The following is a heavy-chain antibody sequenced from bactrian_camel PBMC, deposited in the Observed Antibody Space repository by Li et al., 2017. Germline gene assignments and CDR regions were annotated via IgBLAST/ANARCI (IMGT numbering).Heavy chain of an antibody. V-gene: IGHV3S55*01. CDR2: IGSSGST. Sequence: VQLVESGGGSVQSGGSLRLSCAFSGYAYSGHCMGWFRQAPGKEREGVAIIGSSGSTGYADSVKGRFTISKDNAKNTLYLQMNSLKPEDTAMYYCAASRGVASFSAMPYAYWGQGTQVTVS. CDR3: AASRGVASFSAMPYAY. J-gene: IGHJ4*01. D-gene: IGHD1*01. CDR1: GYAYSGHC.